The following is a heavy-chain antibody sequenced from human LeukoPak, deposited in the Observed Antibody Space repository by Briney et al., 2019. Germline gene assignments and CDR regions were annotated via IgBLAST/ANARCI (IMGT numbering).Heavy chain of an antibody. CDR1: GGSISSYY. Sequence: PSETLSLTCSVSGGSISSYYWSWIRQPAGKGLEWIGRIYTSGSTNYNPSLKSRVTMSVDTSKNQFSLKLSSVTAADTAVYYCAQMATMENVDYWGQGTLVTVSS. J-gene: IGHJ4*02. V-gene: IGHV4-4*07. CDR2: IYTSGST. D-gene: IGHD5-24*01. CDR3: AQMATMENVDY.